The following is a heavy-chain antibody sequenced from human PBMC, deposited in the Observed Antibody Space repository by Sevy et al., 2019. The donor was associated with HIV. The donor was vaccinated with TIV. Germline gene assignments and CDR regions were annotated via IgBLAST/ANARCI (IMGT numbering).Heavy chain of an antibody. J-gene: IGHJ4*02. V-gene: IGHV3-7*01. CDR1: GFTFSSYW. CDR3: ARLTYDFWSGYYNPYFDY. D-gene: IGHD3-3*01. Sequence: GGSLRLSCAASGFTFSSYWMSWVRQAPGKGLEWEANIKQDGSEKYYVDSVKSRFTISRDNAKNSLYLQMNSLRAEDTAVYYCARLTYDFWSGYYNPYFDYWGQGTLVTVSS. CDR2: IKQDGSEK.